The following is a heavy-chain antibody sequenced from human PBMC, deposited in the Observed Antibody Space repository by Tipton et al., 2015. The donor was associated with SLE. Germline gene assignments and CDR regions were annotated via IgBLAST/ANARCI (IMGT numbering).Heavy chain of an antibody. CDR1: GGSFSGYY. J-gene: IGHJ3*02. Sequence: TLSLTCAVYGGSFSGYYWTWIRQPPGKGLEWIGQINHSGTTNYNPSLKSRLTISVDTSKNQVSLKLISVTAADTSLYYCARNGRAGFCSGGSPRYAFDIWGQGTMVTVSS. D-gene: IGHD2-15*01. V-gene: IGHV4-34*01. CDR3: ARNGRAGFCSGGSPRYAFDI. CDR2: INHSGTT.